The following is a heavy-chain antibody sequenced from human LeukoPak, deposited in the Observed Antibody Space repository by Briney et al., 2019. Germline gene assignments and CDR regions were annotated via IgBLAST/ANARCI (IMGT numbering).Heavy chain of an antibody. J-gene: IGHJ4*02. CDR3: AKDPQQGYYGSGSYYQDY. D-gene: IGHD3-10*01. Sequence: GGSLRLSCAASGFTFSSYAMSWVRQAPGKGLEWVSAIGGSGGSTYYADSVKGRFTISRDNSKNTLYLQMNSLRAEDTAVYYCAKDPQQGYYGSGSYYQDYWGQGTLVTVSS. CDR2: IGGSGGST. V-gene: IGHV3-23*01. CDR1: GFTFSSYA.